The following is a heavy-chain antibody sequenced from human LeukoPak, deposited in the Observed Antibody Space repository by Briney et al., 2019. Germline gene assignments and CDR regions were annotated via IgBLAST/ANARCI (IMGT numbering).Heavy chain of an antibody. Sequence: GGSLRLSCAASGFTFSSYEMNWVRQAPGKGLEWVSYISSSGSTIYYADSVKSRFTISRDNAKNSLYLQMNSLRAEDTAVYYCARWAMERNDFDWLDYYYGMDVWGQGTLVTVSS. CDR1: GFTFSSYE. CDR2: ISSSGSTI. D-gene: IGHD3-9*01. CDR3: ARWAMERNDFDWLDYYYGMDV. V-gene: IGHV3-48*03. J-gene: IGHJ6*02.